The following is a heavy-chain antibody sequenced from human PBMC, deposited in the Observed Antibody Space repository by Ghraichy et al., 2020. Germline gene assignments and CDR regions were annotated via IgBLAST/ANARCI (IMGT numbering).Heavy chain of an antibody. V-gene: IGHV3-30*04. CDR3: ARAAFYSGSYHGSDD. CDR1: GFTFSSYP. J-gene: IGHJ4*02. Sequence: GGSLRLSCAASGFTFSSYPMHWVRQAPGKGLEWVAVITYDGSNPYYADSVKGRFTVSRDNSKNTLYLQMNSVRAEDTAVYYCARAAFYSGSYHGSDDGGQGTLVTVSS. CDR2: ITYDGSNP. D-gene: IGHD1-26*01.